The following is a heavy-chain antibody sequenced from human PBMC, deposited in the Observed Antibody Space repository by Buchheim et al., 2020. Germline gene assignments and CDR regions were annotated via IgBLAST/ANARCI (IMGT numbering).Heavy chain of an antibody. CDR2: MSFDGRNK. CDR1: GFTFSSYE. D-gene: IGHD3-10*02. J-gene: IGHJ4*02. Sequence: QVQLVESGGGVVQPGRSLRLSCAASGFTFSSYEVHWVRQAPGKGLEWLSFMSFDGRNKYYADSVKGRFTVSRDTSKNTLYLQMNSLRADDTTVYYCARDLGLHVGGGFDYWGQGT. V-gene: IGHV3-30*04. CDR3: ARDLGLHVGGGFDY.